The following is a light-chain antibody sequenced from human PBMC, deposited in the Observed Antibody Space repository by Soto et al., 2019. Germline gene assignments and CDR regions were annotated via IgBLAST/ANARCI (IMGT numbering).Light chain of an antibody. CDR3: LQHRSYPLT. CDR2: AAS. V-gene: IGKV1-5*01. J-gene: IGKJ4*01. Sequence: DFQMTQSPSTLSASVGDRVTITCRASQNIRSRLAWFQQKPGKVPQRLIYAASTLQSGVPSRFSGSGSGTEFTLTISSLQPEDFATYYCLQHRSYPLTFGGGTKVDIK. CDR1: QNIRSR.